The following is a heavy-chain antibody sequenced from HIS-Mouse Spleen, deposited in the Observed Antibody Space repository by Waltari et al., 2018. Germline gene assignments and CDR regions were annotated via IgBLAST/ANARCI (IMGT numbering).Heavy chain of an antibody. D-gene: IGHD6-13*01. V-gene: IGHV4-39*07. CDR1: VCSISSSSSH. CDR3: AREIPYSSSWYDWYFDL. CDR2: IYYSGST. Sequence: QLPLQESGPGLAKPSETPSLTCPVAVCSISSSSSHWAWLRQPPGKGLEWIGSIYYSGSTYYNPSLKSRVTISVDTSKNQFSLKLSSVTAADTAVYYCAREIPYSSSWYDWYFDLWGRGTLVTVSS. J-gene: IGHJ2*01.